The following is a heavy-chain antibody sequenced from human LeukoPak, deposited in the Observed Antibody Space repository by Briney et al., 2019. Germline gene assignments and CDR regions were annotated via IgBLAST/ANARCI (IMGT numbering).Heavy chain of an antibody. CDR1: GFTFRSYV. CDR3: AKVGFRDWSGYKYYYYYIGV. D-gene: IGHD3-3*01. V-gene: IGHV3-23*01. CDR2: ISGSGGST. J-gene: IGHJ6*03. Sequence: PGGSLRLSCAASGFTFRSYVMSWARQAPGKGLEWVSAISGSGGSTHYADSVKGRFTISRDNYKNTLYLQMNSLRAEDTAVYYCAKVGFRDWSGYKYYYYYIGVWGKGTTVTVSS.